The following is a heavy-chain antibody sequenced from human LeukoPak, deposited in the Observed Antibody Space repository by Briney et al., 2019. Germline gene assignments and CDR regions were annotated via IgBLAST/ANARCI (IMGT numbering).Heavy chain of an antibody. V-gene: IGHV3-30-3*01. CDR2: ISYDGSNK. D-gene: IGHD6-19*01. CDR1: GFTFSSYA. CDR3: ARDKQWLWSYFDY. J-gene: IGHJ4*02. Sequence: PGRSLRLSCAASGFTFSSYAMHWVRQAPGKGLEWVAVISYDGSNKYYADSVKGRFTISRDNSKNTLYLQMNSLRAEDTAVYYCARDKQWLWSYFDYWGQGTLVTVSS.